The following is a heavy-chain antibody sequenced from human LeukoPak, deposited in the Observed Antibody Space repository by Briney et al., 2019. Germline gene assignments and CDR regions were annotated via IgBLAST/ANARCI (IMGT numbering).Heavy chain of an antibody. D-gene: IGHD3-16*01. CDR3: ARGPAYYVSFFDY. V-gene: IGHV1-69*13. J-gene: IGHJ4*02. CDR1: VGTFISYA. CDR2: IIPIFGTA. Sequence: ASVKVSCKASVGTFISYAISWVRQAPGQGLEWMGGIIPIFGTANYAQKFQGRVTITADEYTSTAYMELSSLRSEDTAVYYCARGPAYYVSFFDYWGQGTLVTVSS.